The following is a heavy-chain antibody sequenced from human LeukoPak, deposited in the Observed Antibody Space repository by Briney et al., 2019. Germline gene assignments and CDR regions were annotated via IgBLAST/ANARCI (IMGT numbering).Heavy chain of an antibody. CDR1: GGSISSYY. D-gene: IGHD3-9*01. V-gene: IGHV4-59*08. Sequence: SETLSLTCTVSGGSISSYYWSWIRQPPGKGLEWVGYIYYSGSTNYNPSLKSRVTISVDTSKNQFSLKLSSVTAADTAVYYCARQSYDIGGTDYWGQGTLVTVSS. J-gene: IGHJ4*02. CDR2: IYYSGST. CDR3: ARQSYDIGGTDY.